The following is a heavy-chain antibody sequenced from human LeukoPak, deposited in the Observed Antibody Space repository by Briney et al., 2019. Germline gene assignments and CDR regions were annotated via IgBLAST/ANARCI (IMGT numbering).Heavy chain of an antibody. J-gene: IGHJ4*02. Sequence: GGSLRLSCAASGFTVSSNYMSWVRQAPGKGLEWVSVIYSGGSTYYADSVKGRFTISRDNSKNTLYLQMNSLRAEDTAVYYCASTNPSQPYYFDHWGQGTLVTVSS. CDR1: GFTVSSNY. CDR3: ASTNPSQPYYFDH. D-gene: IGHD2-2*01. V-gene: IGHV3-53*01. CDR2: IYSGGST.